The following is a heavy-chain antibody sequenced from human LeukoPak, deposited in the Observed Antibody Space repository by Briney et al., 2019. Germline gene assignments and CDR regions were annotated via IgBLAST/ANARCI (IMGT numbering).Heavy chain of an antibody. V-gene: IGHV3-11*04. CDR1: GFTFSDYY. J-gene: IGHJ4*02. D-gene: IGHD6-13*01. CDR2: ISSSGSTI. CDR3: AILTLAAAAPFDY. Sequence: GGSLRLSCAASGFTFSDYYMSWIRQAPGKGLEWVSYISSSGSTIYYADSVKGRFTISRDNAKNSLYLQMNSLRAEDTAVYYCAILTLAAAAPFDYWGQGTLVTVSS.